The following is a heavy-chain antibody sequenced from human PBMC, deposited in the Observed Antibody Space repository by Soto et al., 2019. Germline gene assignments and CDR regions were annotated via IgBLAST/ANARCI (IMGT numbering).Heavy chain of an antibody. J-gene: IGHJ4*02. V-gene: IGHV3-30*18. Sequence: QVQLVESGGGVVQPGRSLRLSCAASGFSFSKYGMHWVRQAPGKGLEWVAEMSDDGSKKYYGDSLKGRFTISRDNSKNTLYLLMDSLRPEDTAIYYCAKELRETGGYYFDCWGQGTLVTVSS. CDR1: GFSFSKYG. CDR3: AKELRETGGYYFDC. D-gene: IGHD3-16*01. CDR2: MSDDGSKK.